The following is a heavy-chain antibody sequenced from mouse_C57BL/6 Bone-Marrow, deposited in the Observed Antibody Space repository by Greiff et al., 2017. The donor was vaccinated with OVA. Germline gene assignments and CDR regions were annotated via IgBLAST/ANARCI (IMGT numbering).Heavy chain of an antibody. CDR2: ISSGSSTI. V-gene: IGHV5-17*01. Sequence: VQLKESGGGLVKPGGSLKLSCAASGFTFSDYGMHWVRQAPEKGLEWVAYISSGSSTIYYADTVKGRFPISRDNAKNTLFLLMASVSAEDTAIYYCAGVGFAYWGHGTLVTVSA. CDR1: GFTFSDYG. CDR3: AGVGFAY. J-gene: IGHJ3*01.